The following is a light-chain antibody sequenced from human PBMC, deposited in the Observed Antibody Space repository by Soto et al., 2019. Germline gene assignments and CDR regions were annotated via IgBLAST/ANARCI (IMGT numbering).Light chain of an antibody. V-gene: IGKV3-20*01. CDR3: QQYGSSPIT. CDR1: QAVSSSS. Sequence: EIVLTQSPDTLSLSPGERATLSCRASQAVSSSSLAWYEQRPGQAPRLLIYATSSRATGIPDRFSGSGSGTDFTLTISRLEPEDFALYYCQQYGSSPITFGQGTRLEIK. J-gene: IGKJ5*01. CDR2: ATS.